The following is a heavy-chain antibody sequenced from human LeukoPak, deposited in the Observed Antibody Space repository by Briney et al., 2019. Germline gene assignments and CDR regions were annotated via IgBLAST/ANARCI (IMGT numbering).Heavy chain of an antibody. CDR3: ARAVGMATYYDY. J-gene: IGHJ4*02. D-gene: IGHD5-24*01. CDR2: ISSNGGST. V-gene: IGHV3-64*01. CDR1: GFTLSSYA. Sequence: GGSLRLSCAASGFTLSSYAMHWVRQAPGKGLEYVSAISSNGGSTYYANSVKGRFTISRDNSKNTLYLQMGSLRAEDMAVYYCARAVGMATYYDYWGQGTLVTVSS.